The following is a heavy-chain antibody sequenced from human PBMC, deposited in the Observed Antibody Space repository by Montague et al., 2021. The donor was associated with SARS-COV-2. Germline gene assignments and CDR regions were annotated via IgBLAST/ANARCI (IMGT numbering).Heavy chain of an antibody. CDR3: VRGRRGTVSPFSPGAFDF. CDR1: GGSISNRNYY. CDR2: MDYVGNP. Sequence: SETLSLTCTVSGGSISNRNYYWGWVRQPPGEGLEWIGSMDYVGNPFYNPPLRSRVAISLDTSKSQLSLRLRSVTTTDTAVFYCVRGRRGTVSPFSPGAFDFWGQGTTVTVSS. D-gene: IGHD1-7*01. V-gene: IGHV4-39*01. J-gene: IGHJ3*01.